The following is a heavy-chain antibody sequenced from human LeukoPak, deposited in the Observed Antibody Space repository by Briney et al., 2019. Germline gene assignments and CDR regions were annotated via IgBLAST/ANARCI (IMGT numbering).Heavy chain of an antibody. CDR3: ASNEGSGSYYNAIFDY. Sequence: SETLSLTCTVSGGSISSYYWSWIRQPAGKGLEWIGRIYTSGSTNYNPSLKSRVTMSVDTPKNQFSLKLSSVTAADTAVYYCASNEGSGSYYNAIFDYWGQGTLVTVSS. J-gene: IGHJ4*02. CDR1: GGSISSYY. D-gene: IGHD3-10*01. V-gene: IGHV4-4*07. CDR2: IYTSGST.